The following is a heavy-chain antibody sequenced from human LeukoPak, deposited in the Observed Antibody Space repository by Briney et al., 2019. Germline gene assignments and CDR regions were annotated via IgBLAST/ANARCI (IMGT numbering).Heavy chain of an antibody. CDR3: AKDIGVAAAGPLGY. CDR2: ISSSGSTI. J-gene: IGHJ4*02. D-gene: IGHD6-13*01. Sequence: SGGSLRLSCAASGFTFSSYEMNWVRQAPGKGLEWVSYISSSGSTIYYADSVKGRFTISRDNAKNSLYLQMNSLRAEDTALYYCAKDIGVAAAGPLGYWGQGTLVTVSS. CDR1: GFTFSSYE. V-gene: IGHV3-48*03.